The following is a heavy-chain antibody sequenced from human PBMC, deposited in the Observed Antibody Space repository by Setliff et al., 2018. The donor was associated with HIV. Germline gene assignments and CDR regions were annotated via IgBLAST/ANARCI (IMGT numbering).Heavy chain of an antibody. CDR1: GGSISGSY. V-gene: IGHV4-4*07. D-gene: IGHD3-10*01. CDR3: ARTFGDLKHYNYYYTIDV. Sequence: SETLSLTCTVSGGSISGSYWNWFRRPAGQGLEWIGRIYGTGSTFYNPSFKSRATFAVDTARSQFSLNLRTVTAADTAVYFCARTFGDLKHYNYYYTIDVWGQGTTVTVSS. CDR2: IYGTGST. J-gene: IGHJ6*02.